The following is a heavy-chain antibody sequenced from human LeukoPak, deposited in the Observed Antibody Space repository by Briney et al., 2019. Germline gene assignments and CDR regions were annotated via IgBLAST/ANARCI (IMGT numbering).Heavy chain of an antibody. J-gene: IGHJ5*02. CDR1: GFDLNTYE. CDR3: ARGDPHADL. CDR2: ITISGHTK. V-gene: IGHV3-48*03. Sequence: PGGSLRLSCAASGFDLNTYEMNWVRQAPGKGLEWIADITISGHTKNYADSVKGRFTMSRDNAGTSLYLQMNSLRVEDTGVYYCARGDPHADLWGQGTLVTVSS.